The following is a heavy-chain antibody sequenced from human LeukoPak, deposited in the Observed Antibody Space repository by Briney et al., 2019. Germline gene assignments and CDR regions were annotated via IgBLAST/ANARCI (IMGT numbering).Heavy chain of an antibody. CDR3: AKAPYVKYFDY. J-gene: IGHJ4*02. CDR2: IWYDGSNK. CDR1: GFTFSSYG. V-gene: IGHV3-33*06. D-gene: IGHD3-10*02. Sequence: PGRSLRLSCAASGFTFSSYGMHWVRQAPGKGLEWVAVIWYDGSNKYYADSVKGRFTISRDNSKNTLHLQMNSLRAEDTAVYYCAKAPYVKYFDYWGQGTLVTVSS.